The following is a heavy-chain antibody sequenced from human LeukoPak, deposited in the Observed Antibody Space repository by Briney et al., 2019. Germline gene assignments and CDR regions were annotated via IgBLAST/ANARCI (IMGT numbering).Heavy chain of an antibody. CDR3: ARERRGSYSDY. CDR2: ITGSGGAT. CDR1: GFTFRSYA. V-gene: IGHV3-23*01. J-gene: IGHJ4*02. D-gene: IGHD1-26*01. Sequence: GGSLRLSCAASGFTFRSYAMSWVRQAPGKGLEWVSGITGSGGATYYADSVKGRFTISRDNAKNSLYLQMNSLRAEDTAVYYCARERRGSYSDYWGQGTLVTVSS.